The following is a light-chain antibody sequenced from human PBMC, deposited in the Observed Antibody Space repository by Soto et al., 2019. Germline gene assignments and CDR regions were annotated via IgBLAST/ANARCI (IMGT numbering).Light chain of an antibody. J-gene: IGKJ2*01. CDR3: QQYYTTPYT. CDR2: WAS. Sequence: DIVMTQSPDSLAVSLGERATINCKSSQTVLYSSNNKNYLAWYQQKPGQPPKLLIYWASTRESGVPDRFSGSASGTDFTLTISNLQAEDVAVYYCQQYYTTPYTFGQGTKLEIK. CDR1: QTVLYSSNNKNY. V-gene: IGKV4-1*01.